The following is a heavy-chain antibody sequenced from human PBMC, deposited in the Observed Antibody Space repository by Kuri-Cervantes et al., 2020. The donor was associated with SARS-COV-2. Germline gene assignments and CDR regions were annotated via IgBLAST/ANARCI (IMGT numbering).Heavy chain of an antibody. Sequence: GESLKISCAASGFTFSSYAMSWVRQAPGKGLEWVSVIYSGGSSTYYADSVKGRFTISRDNSKNTLYLQMNSLRAEDTAVYYYASMVRGNYGMDVWGQGTTVTVSS. J-gene: IGHJ6*02. CDR3: ASMVRGNYGMDV. CDR1: GFTFSSYA. D-gene: IGHD3-10*01. CDR2: IYSGGSST. V-gene: IGHV3-23*03.